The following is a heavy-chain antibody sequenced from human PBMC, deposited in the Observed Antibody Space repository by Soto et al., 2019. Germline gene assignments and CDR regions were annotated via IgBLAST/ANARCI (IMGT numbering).Heavy chain of an antibody. CDR2: INAGNGNT. Sequence: ASVKVSCKASGYTFTSYAIHWVRQAPGQRLEWMGWINAGNGNTKYSQKFQGRVTITRDTSASTAYMELSSLRPEDTAVYYCAREYSLAVLAPGYWGQGTLVTVSS. D-gene: IGHD5-18*01. J-gene: IGHJ4*02. CDR3: AREYSLAVLAPGY. V-gene: IGHV1-3*01. CDR1: GYTFTSYA.